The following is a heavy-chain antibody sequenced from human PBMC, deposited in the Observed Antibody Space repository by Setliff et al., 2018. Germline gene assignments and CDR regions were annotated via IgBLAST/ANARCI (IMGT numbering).Heavy chain of an antibody. Sequence: SETLSLTCTVSGGSISGYYWSWIRQPPGKSLEWIGYIYNSGSTNYNPSLKSRVTISEDTSKNQLSLRLISVTAADTAVYYCRYWSGYYNNDYWGQGTLVTVSS. CDR1: GGSISGYY. D-gene: IGHD3-3*01. V-gene: IGHV4-59*12. CDR3: RYWSGYYNNDY. CDR2: IYNSGST. J-gene: IGHJ4*02.